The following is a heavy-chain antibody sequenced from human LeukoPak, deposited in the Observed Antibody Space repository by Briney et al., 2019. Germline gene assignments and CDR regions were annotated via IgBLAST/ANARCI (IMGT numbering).Heavy chain of an antibody. V-gene: IGHV4-4*07. J-gene: IGHJ4*02. CDR1: GGSISNYH. CDR3: ARRDISSGGGFHY. CDR2: IHTSGST. D-gene: IGHD6-19*01. Sequence: PSETLSLTCTVSGGSISNYHWSWIRQPAGKGLEWIGQIHTSGSTNYNPPLKSRVSMSIDTTEDQVSLTIRSVTAADTAFYYCARRDISSGGGFHYWRQGSLVTVSS.